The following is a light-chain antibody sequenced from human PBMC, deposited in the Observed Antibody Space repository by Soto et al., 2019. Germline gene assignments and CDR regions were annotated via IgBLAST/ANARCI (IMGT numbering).Light chain of an antibody. Sequence: QSVLTQPASVSGSPGQSITISCTGTSCDVGLYNLVSWYQQLPGKAPKLIIYEVNERPSGISDRFSGSKSGNTASLTISGLQDEDEADYYCCSYVGSSILMFGGGTKLTVL. V-gene: IGLV2-23*02. CDR3: CSYVGSSILM. CDR1: SCDVGLYNL. CDR2: EVN. J-gene: IGLJ3*02.